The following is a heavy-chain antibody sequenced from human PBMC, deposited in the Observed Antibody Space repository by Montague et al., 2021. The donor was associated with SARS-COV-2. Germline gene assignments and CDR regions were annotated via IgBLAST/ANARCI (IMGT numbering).Heavy chain of an antibody. D-gene: IGHD4-17*01. CDR2: INSDWSST. V-gene: IGHV3-74*01. Sequence: SLRLSCAASGFTFSSYWMHWVRQAPGKGLVWVSRINSDWSSTSXXXSXXXRFTISIDNAKNTLYLQMNSLRAEDTAVYYCARDAFHDYGDVWFDPWGQGTLVTVSS. CDR1: GFTFSSYW. CDR3: ARDAFHDYGDVWFDP. J-gene: IGHJ5*02.